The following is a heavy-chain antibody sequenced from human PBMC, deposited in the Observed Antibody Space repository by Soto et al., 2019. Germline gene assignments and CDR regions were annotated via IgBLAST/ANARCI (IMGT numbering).Heavy chain of an antibody. CDR3: ARQGAAAARMFDN. CDR2: ITTNGDTT. J-gene: IGHJ4*02. D-gene: IGHD6-13*01. Sequence: QVQLVQSGAEVRNPGASVKLSCKASGYTFNMYYMHWVRQAPGQGLKWMGVITTNGDTTTYAQRFKGRLTMTRDTSTSTVYMDLTSLRSEDTAVYYCARQGAAAARMFDNWGQGTLVTVSS. V-gene: IGHV1-46*02. CDR1: GYTFNMYY.